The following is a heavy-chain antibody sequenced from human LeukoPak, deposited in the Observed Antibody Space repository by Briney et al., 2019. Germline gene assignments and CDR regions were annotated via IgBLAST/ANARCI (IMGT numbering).Heavy chain of an antibody. V-gene: IGHV4-4*07. CDR1: GGSISSYY. Sequence: PSETLSLTCTVSGGSISSYYWSWIRQPAGKGLEWIGRIYTSGSTNYNPSLKSRVTMSVDTSKNQFSLKLSSVTAADTAVYYCASVYYDFWSGYYGYWGQGTLVTVSS. D-gene: IGHD3-3*01. J-gene: IGHJ4*02. CDR2: IYTSGST. CDR3: ASVYYDFWSGYYGY.